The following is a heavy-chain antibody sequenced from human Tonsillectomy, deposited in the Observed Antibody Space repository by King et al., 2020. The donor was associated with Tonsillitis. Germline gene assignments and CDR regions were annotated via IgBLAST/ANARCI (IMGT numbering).Heavy chain of an antibody. J-gene: IGHJ4*02. Sequence: VQLVESGGGLVQPGRSLRLSCEASGFTFDDYAMNWVRQAPGKGLEWVSGISWNSGKIGYADSVKGRFTISRDNGKKSLYLQMNSLRAEDTALYYCAKGDFGCWNSGLGTYGGQGKLVTVSS. CDR1: GFTFDDYA. CDR3: AKGDFGCWNSGLGTY. D-gene: IGHD1-7*01. CDR2: ISWNSGKI. V-gene: IGHV3-9*01.